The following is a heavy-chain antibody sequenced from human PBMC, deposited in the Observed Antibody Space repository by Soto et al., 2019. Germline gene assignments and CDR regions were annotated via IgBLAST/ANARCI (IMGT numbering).Heavy chain of an antibody. V-gene: IGHV4-59*08. CDR1: GGSISSYY. J-gene: IGHJ4*02. Sequence: PSETLSLTCTVSGGSISSYYWSWIRQPPGKGLEWIGYIYYSGSTNYNPSLKSRVTISVDTSKNQFSLKLSSVTAADTAVYYCARHYYDSSGYPYYFDYWGQGTLVTVPQ. CDR3: ARHYYDSSGYPYYFDY. D-gene: IGHD3-22*01. CDR2: IYYSGST.